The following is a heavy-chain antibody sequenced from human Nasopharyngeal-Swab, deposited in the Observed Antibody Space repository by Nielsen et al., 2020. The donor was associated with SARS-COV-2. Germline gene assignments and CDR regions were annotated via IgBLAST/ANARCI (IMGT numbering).Heavy chain of an antibody. V-gene: IGHV3-7*03. CDR2: IKQDGSEK. Sequence: GESLKISCAASGFTFSSYWMSWVRQAPGKGLEWVANIKQDGSEKYYVDSVKGRFTISRDNAKNSLYLQMNSLRAEDTALYYCAKVGSSYYYMDVWGKGTTVTVSS. CDR1: GFTFSSYW. CDR3: AKVGSSYYYMDV. J-gene: IGHJ6*03. D-gene: IGHD6-19*01.